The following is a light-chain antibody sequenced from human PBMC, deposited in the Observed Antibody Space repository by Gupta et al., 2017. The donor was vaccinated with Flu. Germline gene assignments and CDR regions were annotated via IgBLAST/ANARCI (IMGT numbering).Light chain of an antibody. CDR2: EVS. CDR1: SSDVGGYKY. Sequence: QSALTQPASVSGSPGQSITISCTGTSSDVGGYKYVSWYQQHPGKAPKLMIYEVSNRPSGVSNRFSGSKSGNTASLTISGLQAEDEADYYGSSYTSSSTLWGCVGGTQM. V-gene: IGLV2-14*01. CDR3: SSYTSSSTLWG. J-gene: IGLJ3*02.